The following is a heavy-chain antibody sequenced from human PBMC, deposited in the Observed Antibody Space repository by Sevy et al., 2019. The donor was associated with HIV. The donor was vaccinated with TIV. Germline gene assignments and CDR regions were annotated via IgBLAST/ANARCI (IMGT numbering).Heavy chain of an antibody. D-gene: IGHD2-15*01. J-gene: IGHJ4*02. CDR1: GFTFSTST. CDR3: VRDGWNY. CDR2: MTSSGSYI. V-gene: IGHV3-21*01. Sequence: GGSLRLSCAASGFTFSTSTMNWVRQAPGKGLEWVSLMTSSGSYILYADSVQGRFTISRDNAKNSVFLQMNSLGVEDTAVYYCVRDGWNYWGQGTLVTVSS.